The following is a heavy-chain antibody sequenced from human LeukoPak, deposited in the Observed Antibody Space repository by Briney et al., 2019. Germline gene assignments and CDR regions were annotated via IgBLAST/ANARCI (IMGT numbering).Heavy chain of an antibody. CDR3: ATIAVAGTFADY. CDR1: GFTFRKYG. V-gene: IGHV3-21*01. D-gene: IGHD6-19*01. Sequence: PGGSLRLSCAVSGFTFRKYGMHWVRHAPGKGLEWVSSISSSSSYIYYADSVKGRFTISRDNAKNSLYLQMNSLRAEDTAVYYCATIAVAGTFADYWGQGTMVTVSS. J-gene: IGHJ3*01. CDR2: ISSSSSYI.